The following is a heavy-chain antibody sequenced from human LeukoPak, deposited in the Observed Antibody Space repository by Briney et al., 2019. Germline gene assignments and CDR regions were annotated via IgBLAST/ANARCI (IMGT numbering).Heavy chain of an antibody. Sequence: GRSLRLSCAASGFTFSTYAMHWVRQAPGKGLEWVAVISYDGSKAYYADSVKGRFTISRDNSKNTLFLQMNSLRADDTALFFCAKEVVPEWSDIWLGELFDYWGQGALVTVSS. V-gene: IGHV3-30*04. D-gene: IGHD3-10*01. CDR1: GFTFSTYA. CDR2: ISYDGSKA. CDR3: AKEVVPEWSDIWLGELFDY. J-gene: IGHJ4*02.